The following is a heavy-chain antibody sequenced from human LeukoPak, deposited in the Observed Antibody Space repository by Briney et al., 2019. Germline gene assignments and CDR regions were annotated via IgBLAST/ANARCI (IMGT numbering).Heavy chain of an antibody. J-gene: IGHJ4*02. Sequence: PGGSLRLSCAASGFTFSSYSMNWVRQAPGKGLEWVSSINILSNYIYYADSVKGRFTISRDNAKNSLYLQMNSLKTEDTAVYYCARVVTGTATFDYWGQGTLVTVSS. V-gene: IGHV3-21*04. D-gene: IGHD1-20*01. CDR3: ARVVTGTATFDY. CDR1: GFTFSSYS. CDR2: INILSNYI.